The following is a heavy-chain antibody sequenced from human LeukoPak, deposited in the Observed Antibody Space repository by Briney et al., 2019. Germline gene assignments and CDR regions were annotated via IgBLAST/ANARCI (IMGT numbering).Heavy chain of an antibody. D-gene: IGHD3-3*01. Sequence: ASVKVSCKASGYTFTGYYMLWVRQAPGQGLEWMGWINPNSGGTNYAQKFQGRVTMTRDTSISTAYMELSRLRSDDTAVYYCARDGEWLHLFDYWGQGTLVTVSS. CDR2: INPNSGGT. J-gene: IGHJ4*02. CDR3: ARDGEWLHLFDY. V-gene: IGHV1-2*02. CDR1: GYTFTGYY.